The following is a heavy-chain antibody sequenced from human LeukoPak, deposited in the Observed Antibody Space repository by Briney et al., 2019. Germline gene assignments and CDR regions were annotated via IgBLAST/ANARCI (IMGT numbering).Heavy chain of an antibody. D-gene: IGHD1-26*01. Sequence: ASVKVSCKASGYTFTSYGISWVRQAPGQGLERMGWISAYNGNTNYAQKLQGRVTMTTDTSTSTAYMELRSLRSDDTAAYYCARDLGATYYFDYWGQGTLVTVSS. CDR3: ARDLGATYYFDY. CDR1: GYTFTSYG. CDR2: ISAYNGNT. J-gene: IGHJ4*02. V-gene: IGHV1-18*01.